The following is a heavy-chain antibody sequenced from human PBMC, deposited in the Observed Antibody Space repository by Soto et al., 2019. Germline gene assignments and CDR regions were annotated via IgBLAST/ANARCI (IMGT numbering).Heavy chain of an antibody. J-gene: IGHJ4*02. Sequence: SETLSLTCTVSGDSITSNSYFWAWIRQPPGKGLEWIGSIYYSGTTYYNPSLKSRVTISVDRSKNQFSLKLSSVTAADTAVYYCARHPPYSAFDYWGQGTLVTVSS. V-gene: IGHV4-39*01. D-gene: IGHD3-16*01. CDR2: IYYSGTT. CDR3: ARHPPYSAFDY. CDR1: GDSITSNSYF.